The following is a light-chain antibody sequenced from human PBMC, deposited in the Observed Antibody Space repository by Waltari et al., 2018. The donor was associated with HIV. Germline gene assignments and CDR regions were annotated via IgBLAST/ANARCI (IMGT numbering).Light chain of an antibody. CDR2: DVT. Sequence: QSALTQPASVSGSPGQSITISCTGISSDVDYYNYDCWYQQHPGKAPKLMIYDVTHRPSGVSNRFCGSESGNTASLTISGLQAEDEADYYCSSYTSSSWVFGGGTKLTVL. CDR3: SSYTSSSWV. CDR1: SSDVDYYNY. V-gene: IGLV2-14*03. J-gene: IGLJ3*02.